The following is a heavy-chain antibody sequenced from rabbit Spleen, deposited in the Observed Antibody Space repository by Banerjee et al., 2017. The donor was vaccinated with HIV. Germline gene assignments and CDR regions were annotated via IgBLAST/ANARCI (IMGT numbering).Heavy chain of an antibody. D-gene: IGHD8-1*01. J-gene: IGHJ6*01. CDR1: GFSFSSSYC. V-gene: IGHV1S40*01. Sequence: QSLEESGGDLVKPGASLTLTCTASGFSFSSSYCVCWVRQAPGKGLEWIACIYAGSSASTYYASWAKGRFTVSKASSTTVTLQMTSLTAADTATYFCARDTGSSFSSYGMDLWGPGTLVTVS. CDR3: ARDTGSSFSSYGMDL. CDR2: IYAGSSAST.